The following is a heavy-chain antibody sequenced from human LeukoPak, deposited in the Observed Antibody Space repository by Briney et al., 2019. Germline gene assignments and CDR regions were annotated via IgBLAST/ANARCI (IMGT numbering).Heavy chain of an antibody. CDR1: GNTFTGYY. Sequence: GASVEVSCKASGNTFTGYYMHWVRQAPGQGLEWMGWIKPKSGDTNFAQKLQGRITMTRDTSISTAYMELSRLRSDDSAVYYCARSAYCGGGCYYAFDIWGQGTMVTVSS. J-gene: IGHJ3*02. V-gene: IGHV1-2*02. CDR3: ARSAYCGGGCYYAFDI. CDR2: IKPKSGDT. D-gene: IGHD2-21*01.